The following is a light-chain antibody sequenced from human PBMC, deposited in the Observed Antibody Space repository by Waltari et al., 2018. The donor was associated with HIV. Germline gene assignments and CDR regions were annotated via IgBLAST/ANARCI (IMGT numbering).Light chain of an antibody. CDR2: EVT. V-gene: IGLV2-14*01. Sequence: QSALTQPASVSGSPGQSITISCPGTGRAVGGYKSVSWYQHPPGKAPKLMIYEVTNRPSGVSDRFSGSKSGNTASLTISGLQAEDEADYYCSSYTTDSTLVFGAGTKLTVL. J-gene: IGLJ3*02. CDR3: SSYTTDSTLV. CDR1: GRAVGGYKS.